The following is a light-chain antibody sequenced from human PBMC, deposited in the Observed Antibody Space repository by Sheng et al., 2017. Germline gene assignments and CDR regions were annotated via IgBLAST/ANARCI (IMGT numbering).Light chain of an antibody. CDR1: KLGDKY. Sequence: SYELTQPPSVSVSPGQTASITCSGDKLGDKYACWYQQKPGQSPVLVIYQDNKRPSGIPERISGSNSGNTATLTISGTQAMDEADYYCQAWDINTVVFGGGTRLTVL. J-gene: IGLJ2*01. CDR3: QAWDINTVV. CDR2: QDN. V-gene: IGLV3-1*01.